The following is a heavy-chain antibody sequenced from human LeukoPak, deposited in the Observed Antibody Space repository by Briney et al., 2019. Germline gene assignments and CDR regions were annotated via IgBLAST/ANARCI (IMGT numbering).Heavy chain of an antibody. D-gene: IGHD3-22*01. CDR3: ASGIDDSSGYYYGYFDY. V-gene: IGHV4-39*07. J-gene: IGHJ4*02. CDR1: GGSISSYY. Sequence: SETLSLTCTVSGGSISSYYWGWIRQPPGKGLEWIGSIYYSGSTYYNPSLKSRVTISVDTSKNQFSLKLSSVTAADTAVYYCASGIDDSSGYYYGYFDYWGQGTLVTVSS. CDR2: IYYSGST.